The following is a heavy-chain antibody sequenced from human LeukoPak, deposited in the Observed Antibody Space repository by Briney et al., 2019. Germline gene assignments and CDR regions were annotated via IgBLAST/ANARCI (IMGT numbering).Heavy chain of an antibody. D-gene: IGHD3-10*01. CDR2: ISAYNGNT. CDR3: ARVYYYGSGSYMYYFDY. CDR1: GYTFTSYG. V-gene: IGHV1-18*01. Sequence: ASVKVSCKASGYTFTSYGISWVRQAPGQGLEWMGWISAYNGNTNYAQKPQGGVTMTTDTSTSTAYMGLRSLRSDDTAVYYCARVYYYGSGSYMYYFDYWGQGTLVTVSS. J-gene: IGHJ4*02.